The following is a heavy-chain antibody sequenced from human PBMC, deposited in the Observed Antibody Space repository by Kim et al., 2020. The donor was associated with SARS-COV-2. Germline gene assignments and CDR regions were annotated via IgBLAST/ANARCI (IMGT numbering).Heavy chain of an antibody. J-gene: IGHJ3*02. V-gene: IGHV3-15*01. CDR2: IKSKTDGGTT. CDR1: GFTFSNAW. D-gene: IGHD2-2*01. CDR3: TSRASYCSSTSCYAFDI. Sequence: GGSLRLSCAASGFTFSNAWMSWVRQAPGKGLEWVGLIKSKTDGGTTDYAAPGKGRFTISRDDSKNTLYLQMNSLKTEDTAVYYCTSRASYCSSTSCYAFDIWGQGTMVTVSS.